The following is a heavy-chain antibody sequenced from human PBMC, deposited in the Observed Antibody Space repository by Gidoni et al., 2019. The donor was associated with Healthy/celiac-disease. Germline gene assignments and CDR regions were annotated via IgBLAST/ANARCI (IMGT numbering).Heavy chain of an antibody. Sequence: QVQLQQWGAGLLKPSETLSLTCAVYGGSFSGYYWSWLRQPPGKGLEWIGEINHSGSTNYNPSLKSRVTISVDTSKNQFSLKLSSVTAADTAVYYCARELYGSGGYYGMDVWGQGTTVTVSS. CDR1: GGSFSGYY. CDR3: ARELYGSGGYYGMDV. V-gene: IGHV4-34*01. J-gene: IGHJ6*02. D-gene: IGHD3-10*01. CDR2: INHSGST.